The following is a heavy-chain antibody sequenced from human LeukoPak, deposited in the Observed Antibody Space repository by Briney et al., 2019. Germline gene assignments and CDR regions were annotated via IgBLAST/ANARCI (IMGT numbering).Heavy chain of an antibody. V-gene: IGHV4-59*01. J-gene: IGHJ5*02. Sequence: SETLSLTCTVSGGSISSYYWSWIRQPPGKGLEWIGYIYYGGSTRYNPSLKSRVTISVDTSKNQFSLKLSSVTAADTAMYYCARDGGDYYGSGSYFWFDPWGQGTLVTVSS. D-gene: IGHD3-10*01. CDR1: GGSISSYY. CDR3: ARDGGDYYGSGSYFWFDP. CDR2: IYYGGST.